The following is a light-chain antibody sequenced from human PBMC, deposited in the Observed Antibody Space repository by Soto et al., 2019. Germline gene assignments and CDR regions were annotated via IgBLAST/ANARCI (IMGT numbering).Light chain of an antibody. J-gene: IGKJ4*01. Sequence: EIVLTQSPATLSLSPGDRATISGRASQSVSSYLAWYQQKPGQAPRLLIYDASNTATGIPARFSGSGSGTDFNLTISRLEPEDFAVYYCQQRSNWTLTFGGGTKVDIK. CDR3: QQRSNWTLT. V-gene: IGKV3-11*01. CDR2: DAS. CDR1: QSVSSY.